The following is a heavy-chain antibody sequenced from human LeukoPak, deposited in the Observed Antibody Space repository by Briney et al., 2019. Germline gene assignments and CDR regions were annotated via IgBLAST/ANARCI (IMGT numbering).Heavy chain of an antibody. CDR3: ARDYCSGGSCYPLYYYYGMDV. V-gene: IGHV3-48*03. CDR1: GFTFSSYE. D-gene: IGHD2-15*01. CDR2: ISSSGSTI. Sequence: PGGSLTLSCAVSGFTFSSYEMNWARQAPGRALEWVSYISSSGSTIYYADSVKGRFTISRDNAKNSLYLQMNSLRAEDTAVYYCARDYCSGGSCYPLYYYYGMDVWGQGTTVTVSS. J-gene: IGHJ6*02.